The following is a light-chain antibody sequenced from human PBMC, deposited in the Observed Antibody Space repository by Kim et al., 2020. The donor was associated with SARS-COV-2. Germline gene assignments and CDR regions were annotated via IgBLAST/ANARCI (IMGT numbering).Light chain of an antibody. Sequence: VSPGERATRSCRASQSLSSDLAWYQQKPGQAPRLLIYGASTRATGIPARFSGSGSGTEFTLTINGLQSDDFAVYYCHQYNDWPLTFGGGTKLEI. CDR2: GAS. CDR3: HQYNDWPLT. CDR1: QSLSSD. V-gene: IGKV3-15*01. J-gene: IGKJ4*01.